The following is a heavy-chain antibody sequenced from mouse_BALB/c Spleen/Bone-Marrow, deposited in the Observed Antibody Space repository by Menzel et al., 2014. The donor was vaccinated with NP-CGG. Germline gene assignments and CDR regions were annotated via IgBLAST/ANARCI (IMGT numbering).Heavy chain of an antibody. V-gene: IGHV1S132*01. CDR3: ARKGISTVIATAYYFDY. CDR1: GYTFTSYW. Sequence: VQRVESGAELVKPGASVKLSCKTSGYTFTSYWIQWVKPRPGQGLGWIGEIFPGTGTTYYNEKFKDKATLTIDTSSSTAYMQLSSLTSEDSAVYFCARKGISTVIATAYYFDYWGQGSTLTVSS. J-gene: IGHJ2*01. D-gene: IGHD2-4*01. CDR2: IFPGTGTT.